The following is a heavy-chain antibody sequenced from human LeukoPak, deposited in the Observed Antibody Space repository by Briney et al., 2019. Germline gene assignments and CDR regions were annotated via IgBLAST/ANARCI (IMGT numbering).Heavy chain of an antibody. V-gene: IGHV1-69*05. D-gene: IGHD3-10*01. J-gene: IGHJ4*02. CDR3: ARDTGGYGSGSYRFVY. CDR1: GGTFSSYA. Sequence: SVKVSCKASGGTFSSYAISWVRQAPGQGLEWMGGILPIFGTANYAQKFQGRVTITTDESTSPAYMEQRRRRCEDTAVYYCARDTGGYGSGSYRFVYWGQGTLVTVSS. CDR2: ILPIFGTA.